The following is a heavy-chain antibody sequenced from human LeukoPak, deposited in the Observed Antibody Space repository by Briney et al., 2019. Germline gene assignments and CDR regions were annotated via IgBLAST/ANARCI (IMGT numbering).Heavy chain of an antibody. CDR1: GFTFSSYW. D-gene: IGHD4-17*01. V-gene: IGHV3-23*01. CDR3: ARFYTVTSFDY. CDR2: ISGSGGST. J-gene: IGHJ4*02. Sequence: GGSLRLSCAASGFTFSSYWMSWVRQAPGKGLEWVSGISGSGGSTYYADSVKGRFTISRDNSKNTLYLQMNSLGAEDTAVYYCARFYTVTSFDYWGQGTLVTVSS.